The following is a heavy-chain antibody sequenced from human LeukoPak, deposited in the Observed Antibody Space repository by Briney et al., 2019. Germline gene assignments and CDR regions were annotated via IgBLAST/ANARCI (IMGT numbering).Heavy chain of an antibody. CDR3: ARGAGRYYDSSGSLFDI. J-gene: IGHJ3*02. CDR1: GFTFSNYA. V-gene: IGHV3-30*04. Sequence: GGSLRLSCAAPGFTFSNYAVHWVRQAPGKGLEWVTIISYDGSNKYYADSVKGRFTISRDNSKNTLYLQMNSLRAEDTAVYYCARGAGRYYDSSGSLFDIWGRGTMVTVSS. CDR2: ISYDGSNK. D-gene: IGHD3-22*01.